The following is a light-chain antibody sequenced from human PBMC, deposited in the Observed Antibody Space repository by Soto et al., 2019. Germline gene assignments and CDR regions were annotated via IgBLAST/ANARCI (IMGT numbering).Light chain of an antibody. CDR3: HQYDNLPGGT. Sequence: DIQMTQSPSSLSASVGDRVTITCQASQDISDSLNWYQHQPGKAPKLLIYDASKLEVGVPSRFTGSGSGTDFTFTISSLQPEDIATYYCHQYDNLPGGTFGQGTKLEIK. J-gene: IGKJ2*02. CDR2: DAS. CDR1: QDISDS. V-gene: IGKV1-33*01.